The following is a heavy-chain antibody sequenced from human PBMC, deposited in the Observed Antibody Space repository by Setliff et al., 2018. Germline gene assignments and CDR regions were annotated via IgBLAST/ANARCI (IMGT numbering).Heavy chain of an antibody. V-gene: IGHV4-59*01. CDR3: ARTGTTYYYSCMDV. CDR2: IYSSGSS. J-gene: IGHJ6*04. D-gene: IGHD3-22*01. Sequence: PSETLSLTCSVSGGSISSSYWTWIRQPPGKGLEWIGYIYSSGSSNYNPSLKSRVTISVDTSKNQFSLRLSSVTAADTAVYYCARTGTTYYYSCMDVWGKGTTVTVS. CDR1: GGSISSSY.